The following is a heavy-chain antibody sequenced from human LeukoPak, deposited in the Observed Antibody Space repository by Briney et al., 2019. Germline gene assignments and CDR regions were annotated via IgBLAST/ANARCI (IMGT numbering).Heavy chain of an antibody. V-gene: IGHV3-30*02. Sequence: PGGSLRLSCEGSGFTFSSYGMHWVRQTPGKGLEGVSFIRSDGSNKYYADSVKGRFTISRDNSKNTLYLQMNSLRAEDTAVYYCAKSQWELRVSESGMYFDYWGQGTLVTVSS. D-gene: IGHD1-7*01. CDR1: GFTFSSYG. CDR3: AKSQWELRVSESGMYFDY. J-gene: IGHJ4*02. CDR2: IRSDGSNK.